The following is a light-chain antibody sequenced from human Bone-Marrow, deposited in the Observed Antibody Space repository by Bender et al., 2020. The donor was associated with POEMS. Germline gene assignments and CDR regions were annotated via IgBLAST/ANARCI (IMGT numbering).Light chain of an antibody. CDR3: SSYTSSTTLV. CDR2: DVS. J-gene: IGLJ2*01. CDR1: SSDVGGYKY. Sequence: QSVLTQPPSVSGAPGQRVTISCTGTSSDVGGYKYVSWYQQHPHKAPKVMIYDVSNRPSGVSNRFSGSKSGNTASLTISGLQAEDEADYYCSSYTSSTTLVFGGGTKLTVL. V-gene: IGLV2-14*03.